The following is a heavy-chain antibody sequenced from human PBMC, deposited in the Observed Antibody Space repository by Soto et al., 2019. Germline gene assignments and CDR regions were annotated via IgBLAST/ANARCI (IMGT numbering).Heavy chain of an antibody. CDR1: GFTFSSYG. D-gene: IGHD3-3*01. CDR2: IWSDGSNK. V-gene: IGHV3-33*01. Sequence: QVQLVESGGGVVQPGRSLRLSCAASGFTFSSYGLHWVRQAPGKGLEWVVVIWSDGSNKYYADSVKGRFTISRDNSQNTLYLQMNSLRAEDTAVYYCAREFWSGPFDYWGQGTLVTVSS. CDR3: AREFWSGPFDY. J-gene: IGHJ4*02.